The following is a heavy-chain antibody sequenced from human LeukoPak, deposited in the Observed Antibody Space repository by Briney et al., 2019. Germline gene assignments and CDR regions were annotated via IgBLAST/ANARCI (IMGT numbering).Heavy chain of an antibody. CDR3: ARASSWELLGDYYYGMDV. CDR2: INPNSGGT. V-gene: IGHV1-2*02. CDR1: GYTFTGYY. J-gene: IGHJ6*02. D-gene: IGHD1-26*01. Sequence: GASVKVSCKASGYTFTGYYMHWVRQAPGQGLEWMGWINPNSGGTNYAQKFQGRVTMTRDTSISTAYMELSRLRSDDTAVYYCARASSWELLGDYYYGMDVWGQGTTVTVSS.